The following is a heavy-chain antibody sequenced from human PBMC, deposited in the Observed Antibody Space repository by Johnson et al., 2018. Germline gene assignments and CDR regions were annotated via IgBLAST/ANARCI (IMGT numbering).Heavy chain of an antibody. J-gene: IGHJ6*03. D-gene: IGHD1-1*01. V-gene: IGHV4-59*01. Sequence: QVQLQESGPGLVKPSETLSLTCTVSGASISSSYWSWIRQPPGKGLEWIGYVYYSGITTYNPSLKGRVSISLDISNNRFSPKLTSLTTADTAVYYCAKGGEGNDDTPAYYYYMDVWGKGTTVTVTS. CDR3: AKGGEGNDDTPAYYYYMDV. CDR1: GASISSSY. CDR2: VYYSGIT.